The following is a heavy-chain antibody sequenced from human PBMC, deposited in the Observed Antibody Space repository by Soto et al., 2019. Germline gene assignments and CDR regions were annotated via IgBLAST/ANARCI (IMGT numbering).Heavy chain of an antibody. CDR1: GGSISSGGYS. Sequence: PSETLSLTCAVSGGSISSGGYSWSWMRQPPGKGLEWIGYIYHSGSTYYNPSLKSRVTISVDRSKNQFSLKLSSVTVADTAVYYCASVPYYWGQGTLVPVSS. CDR3: ASVPYY. J-gene: IGHJ4*02. CDR2: IYHSGST. V-gene: IGHV4-30-2*01.